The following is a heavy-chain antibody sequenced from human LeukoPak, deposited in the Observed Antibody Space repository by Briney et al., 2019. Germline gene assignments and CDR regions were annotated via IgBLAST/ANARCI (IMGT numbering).Heavy chain of an antibody. CDR1: GFTVSSNY. Sequence: GGSLRLPCAASGFTVSSNYVSWVRQAPGKGLEWVSVIYSGGSTYYADSVKGRFTISRDNSKNTLYLQMNSLRAEDTAVYYCARDHGRGSYFYYYGMDVWGQGTTVTVSS. CDR2: IYSGGST. D-gene: IGHD1-26*01. CDR3: ARDHGRGSYFYYYGMDV. V-gene: IGHV3-53*01. J-gene: IGHJ6*02.